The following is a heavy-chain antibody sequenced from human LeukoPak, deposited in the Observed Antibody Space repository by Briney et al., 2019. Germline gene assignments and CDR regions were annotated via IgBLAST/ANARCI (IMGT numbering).Heavy chain of an antibody. D-gene: IGHD1-26*01. V-gene: IGHV4-59*01. CDR1: GDSMSDYF. Sequence: SETLSLTCTVSGDSMSDYFWTWLRQPPGKGLEWIGYTADSGSTNYNPSLKSRVTITVDSSTNHFSLRLTSVTAAGTAVYYCARVYYSGSYDYWYFDLWGRGTLVSVSS. J-gene: IGHJ2*01. CDR3: ARVYYSGSYDYWYFDL. CDR2: TADSGST.